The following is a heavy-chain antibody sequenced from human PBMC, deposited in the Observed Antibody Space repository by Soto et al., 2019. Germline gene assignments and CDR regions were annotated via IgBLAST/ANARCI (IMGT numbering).Heavy chain of an antibody. Sequence: TLSLTCTVSGDSISGYHWSWIRQPAGEGLQWIGRIYSSGGTNYSPSLKSRVSMSADTSKNQFSLKLSSVTAADTAVYYCAREYSYHFDPWGQGTLVTVSS. CDR1: GDSISGYH. V-gene: IGHV4-4*07. J-gene: IGHJ5*02. CDR3: AREYSYHFDP. D-gene: IGHD5-18*01. CDR2: IYSSGGT.